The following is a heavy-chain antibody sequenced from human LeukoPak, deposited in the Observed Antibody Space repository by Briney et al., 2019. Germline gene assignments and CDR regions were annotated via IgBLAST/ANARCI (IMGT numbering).Heavy chain of an antibody. CDR3: AREATRQYDFYVGAI. D-gene: IGHD2/OR15-2a*01. CDR1: GGTFSSYT. V-gene: IGHV1-69*06. Sequence: SVKVSCKASGGTFSSYTITWVRQAPGQGLEWMGGIIPIFGSASYAQKFQGRVTITADKSTSTAYMELSSLRSEDTAVYYCAREATRQYDFYVGAIWGQGTMVTVSS. CDR2: IIPIFGSA. J-gene: IGHJ3*02.